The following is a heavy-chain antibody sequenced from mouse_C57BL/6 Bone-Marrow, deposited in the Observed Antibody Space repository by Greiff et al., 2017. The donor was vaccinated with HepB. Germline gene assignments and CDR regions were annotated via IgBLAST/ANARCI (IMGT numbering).Heavy chain of an antibody. Sequence: QVQLKESGAELVRPGTSVKVSCKASGYAFTNYLIEWVKQRPGQGLEWIGVINPGSGGTNYNEKFKGKATLTADTSSSTAYMQLSSLTSEDSAVYFCAREGYGSRYFDYWGQGTTLTVSS. CDR3: AREGYGSRYFDY. CDR2: INPGSGGT. J-gene: IGHJ2*01. CDR1: GYAFTNYL. V-gene: IGHV1-54*01. D-gene: IGHD1-1*01.